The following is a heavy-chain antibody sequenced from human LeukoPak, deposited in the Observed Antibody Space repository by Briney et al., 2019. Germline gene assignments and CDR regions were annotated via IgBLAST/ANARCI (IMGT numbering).Heavy chain of an antibody. J-gene: IGHJ4*02. CDR2: IRYDGSNK. V-gene: IGHV3-30*02. CDR1: GFTFSSYG. D-gene: IGHD5-12*01. CDR3: ALPEGGYGDFDY. Sequence: PGGSLRLSCAASGFTFSSYGMHWVRQAPGKGLEWVAFIRYDGSNKYYADSVKGRFTISRDNSKNTLYLQMYSLRAEDTAVYYCALPEGGYGDFDYWGQGTLVTVSS.